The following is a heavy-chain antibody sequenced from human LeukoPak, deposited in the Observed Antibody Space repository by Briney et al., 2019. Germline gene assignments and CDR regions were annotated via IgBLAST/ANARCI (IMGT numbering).Heavy chain of an antibody. Sequence: SETLSLTCTVSGGSISSYYWSWIRQPAGKGLEWIGRIYTSGSTNYNPSLKSRVTMSVDTSKNQFSLKLSSVTAADTAVYYCARSLYYYDSSGYPYWGQGTLVTVSS. CDR1: GGSISSYY. CDR2: IYTSGST. V-gene: IGHV4-4*07. J-gene: IGHJ4*02. CDR3: ARSLYYYDSSGYPY. D-gene: IGHD3-22*01.